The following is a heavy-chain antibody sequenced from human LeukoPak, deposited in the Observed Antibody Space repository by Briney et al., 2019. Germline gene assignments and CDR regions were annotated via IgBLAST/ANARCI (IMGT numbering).Heavy chain of an antibody. CDR3: ARSGGSGWYGTFDY. CDR2: IIPIFGTA. Sequence: GASVKVSCKASGYTFPGYHMPWGAKAPGKGLGWVGGIIPIFGTANYAQKFQGRVTITTDESTSTAYMELSSLRSEDTAVYYCARSGGSGWYGTFDYWGQGTLVTVSS. V-gene: IGHV1-69*05. D-gene: IGHD6-19*01. J-gene: IGHJ4*02. CDR1: GYTFPGYH.